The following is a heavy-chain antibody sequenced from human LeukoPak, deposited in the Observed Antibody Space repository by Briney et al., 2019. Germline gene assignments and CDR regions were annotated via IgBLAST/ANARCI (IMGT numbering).Heavy chain of an antibody. D-gene: IGHD3-10*01. V-gene: IGHV3-49*03. CDR1: GFTFGDYA. CDR3: TISLLLLWFGDNGMDV. J-gene: IGHJ6*02. Sequence: PGGSLRLSCTASGFTFGDYAMSWFRQAPGKGLEWVGFIRSKAYGGTTEYAASVKGRFTISRDDSKSIAYLQMNSLKTEDTAVYYCTISLLLLWFGDNGMDVWGQGTTVTVSS. CDR2: IRSKAYGGTT.